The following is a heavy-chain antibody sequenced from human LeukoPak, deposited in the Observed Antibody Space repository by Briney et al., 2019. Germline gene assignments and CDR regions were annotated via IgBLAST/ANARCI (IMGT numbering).Heavy chain of an antibody. CDR2: INPSGGST. CDR1: GYTFTSYY. J-gene: IGHJ5*02. D-gene: IGHD5-12*01. V-gene: IGHV1-46*01. CDR3: ARANSDYASSDWFDP. Sequence: GASVKVSCKASGYTFTSYYMHWVRQAPGQGLEWMGIINPSGGSTSYAQKFQGRVTMTRNTSISTAYMELSSLRSEDTAVYYCARANSDYASSDWFDPWGQGTLVTVSS.